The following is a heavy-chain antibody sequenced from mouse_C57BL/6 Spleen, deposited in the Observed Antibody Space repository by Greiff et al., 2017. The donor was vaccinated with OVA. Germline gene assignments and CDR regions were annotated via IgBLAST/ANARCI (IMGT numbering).Heavy chain of an antibody. CDR1: GFTFSDYY. V-gene: IGHV5-16*01. Sequence: EVQLVESEGGLVQPGSSVKLSCTASGFTFSDYYMAWVRQVPEKGLEWVANINYDGSSTYYLDSLKSRSIISRDNAKNILYLQLSSLTSEDTATYYCARSMVTTAFDVWGTGTTVTVSS. CDR3: ARSMVTTAFDV. D-gene: IGHD2-2*01. CDR2: INYDGSST. J-gene: IGHJ1*03.